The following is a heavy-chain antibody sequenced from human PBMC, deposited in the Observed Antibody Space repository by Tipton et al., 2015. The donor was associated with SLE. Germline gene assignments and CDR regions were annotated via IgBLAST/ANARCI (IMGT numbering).Heavy chain of an antibody. D-gene: IGHD3-10*01. CDR3: VRGGRKDGGSFDH. Sequence: TLSLTCTVSGGSISDYYWNWIRQPPGKGLEWIGNIYYSGSTNYNPSLKSRDTISVDTSRNQFSLKLSSVTAADTAVYYCVRGGRKDGGSFDHWGQGTLVTVSS. CDR1: GGSISDYY. V-gene: IGHV4-59*01. CDR2: IYYSGST. J-gene: IGHJ4*02.